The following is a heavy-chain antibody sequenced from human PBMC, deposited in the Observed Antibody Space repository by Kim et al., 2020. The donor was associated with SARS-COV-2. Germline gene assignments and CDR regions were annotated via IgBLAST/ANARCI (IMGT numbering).Heavy chain of an antibody. CDR2: ISASGGST. Sequence: GGSLRLSCAASGLTFSGYAISWVRQAPGKGLQWVSLISASGGSTYYADSVKGRFTISRDKSKNTVYLHINSLRAEDTAVFYCAKGSGSSPYDAFDLWGQGTLVTVSS. D-gene: IGHD1-26*01. V-gene: IGHV3-23*01. CDR1: GLTFSGYA. J-gene: IGHJ3*01. CDR3: AKGSGSSPYDAFDL.